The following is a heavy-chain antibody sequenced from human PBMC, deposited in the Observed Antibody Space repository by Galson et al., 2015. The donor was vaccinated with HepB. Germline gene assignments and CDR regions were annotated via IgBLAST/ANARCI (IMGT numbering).Heavy chain of an antibody. CDR3: ARATRQYCSSTSCYTPYYYYGMDV. Sequence: CAISGDSVSSNSAAWNWIRQSPSRGLEWLGRTYYRSKWYNDYAVSVKSRITINPDTSKNQFSLQLSSVTPEDAAVYYCARATRQYCSSTSCYTPYYYYGMDVWGQGTTVTVSS. D-gene: IGHD2-2*02. CDR2: TYYRSKWYN. V-gene: IGHV6-1*01. CDR1: GDSVSSNSAA. J-gene: IGHJ6*02.